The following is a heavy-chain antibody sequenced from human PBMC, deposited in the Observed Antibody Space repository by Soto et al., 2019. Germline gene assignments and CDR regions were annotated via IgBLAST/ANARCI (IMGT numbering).Heavy chain of an antibody. CDR2: IWYDGSNK. J-gene: IGHJ4*02. CDR3: ARFSSSWYGKIDY. D-gene: IGHD6-13*01. Sequence: QVQLVESGGGGVQPGKSLRLSCAASGFTFSSYGMHWVRQATGKGLEWVAVIWYDGSNKYYADSVKGRFTISRDNSKNPLYLQMNSLRAEDTAVYYCARFSSSWYGKIDYWGQGTLVTVSS. V-gene: IGHV3-33*01. CDR1: GFTFSSYG.